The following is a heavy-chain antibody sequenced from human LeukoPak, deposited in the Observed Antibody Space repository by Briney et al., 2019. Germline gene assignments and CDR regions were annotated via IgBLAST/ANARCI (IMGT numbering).Heavy chain of an antibody. CDR3: AKDIVVVTAGSNAFDI. CDR1: GFTFSSYE. D-gene: IGHD2-21*02. V-gene: IGHV3-48*03. Sequence: GGSLRLSCAASGFTFSSYEMNWVSQAPGKGLEWVSYISSSGSTIYYADSVKGRFTISRDNAKNSLYLQMNSLRAEDTAVYYCAKDIVVVTAGSNAFDIWGQGTMVTVSS. J-gene: IGHJ3*02. CDR2: ISSSGSTI.